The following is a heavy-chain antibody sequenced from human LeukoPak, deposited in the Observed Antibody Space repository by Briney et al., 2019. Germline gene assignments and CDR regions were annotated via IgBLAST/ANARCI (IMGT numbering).Heavy chain of an antibody. CDR2: ISHSGST. D-gene: IGHD3-16*01. CDR1: GGSISHYF. CDR3: ARGTAGAY. Sequence: PSETLSLTCTVSGGSISHYFWSWIRQPPGKRLEWIGHISHSGSTDYNPSLKSRVTLSVHTTKHHFSLHLTSVTAADTAVYYCARGTAGAYWGQGTMVTVP. V-gene: IGHV4-59*01. J-gene: IGHJ4*02.